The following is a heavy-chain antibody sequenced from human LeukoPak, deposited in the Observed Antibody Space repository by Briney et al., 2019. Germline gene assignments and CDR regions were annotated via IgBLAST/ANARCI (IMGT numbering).Heavy chain of an antibody. CDR3: AKAPYCSGGICYSDWYFDL. Sequence: PGGSLGLSCAASGFTFSNYDMSWVRQAPGKGLEWVSTISGSGGTTYYAASVKGRFTISRDNSKNTLHLQMNTLRDDDTALYYCAKAPYCSGGICYSDWYFDLWGRGTLVTVSS. CDR1: GFTFSNYD. CDR2: ISGSGGTT. D-gene: IGHD2-15*01. V-gene: IGHV3-23*01. J-gene: IGHJ2*01.